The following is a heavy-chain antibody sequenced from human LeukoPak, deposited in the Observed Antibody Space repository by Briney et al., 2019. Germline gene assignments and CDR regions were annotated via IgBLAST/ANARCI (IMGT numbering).Heavy chain of an antibody. J-gene: IGHJ5*01. Sequence: GGSLRLSCAASGFTFSNYAMSWVRQTPGKGLECVSVVTGSGGDTYYVASVKGRFTISRDNSKNTLYLQMNSLRAEDTAVYYGARCTLEHDSGDSCYPLDSWGQGTLVTVSS. D-gene: IGHD2-15*01. CDR1: GFTFSNYA. V-gene: IGHV3-23*01. CDR3: ARCTLEHDSGDSCYPLDS. CDR2: VTGSGGDT.